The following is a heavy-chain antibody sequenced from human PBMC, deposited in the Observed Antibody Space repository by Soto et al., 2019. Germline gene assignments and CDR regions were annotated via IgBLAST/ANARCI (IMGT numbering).Heavy chain of an antibody. CDR2: ISSSSSTI. CDR1: GFTFSDYS. Sequence: EVQLVESGGGLVQPGGSLRISCAASGFTFSDYSMNWVRQAPGKGLEWLSYISSSSSTIYYADSVKGRFTISRHNAKNSLYLQMNSLRDEDTAVYFCARASTRATRGYYYYYGLAVWGQGTTVTVSS. CDR3: ARASTRATRGYYYYYGLAV. V-gene: IGHV3-48*02. J-gene: IGHJ6*02. D-gene: IGHD4-4*01.